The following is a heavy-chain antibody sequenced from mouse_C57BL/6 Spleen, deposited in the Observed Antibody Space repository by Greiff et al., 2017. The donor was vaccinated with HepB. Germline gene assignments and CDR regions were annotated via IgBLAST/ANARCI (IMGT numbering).Heavy chain of an antibody. J-gene: IGHJ1*03. Sequence: QVQLQQPGAELVKPGASVKMSCKASGYTFTSYWITWVKQRPGQGLEWIGDIYPGSGSTNYNEKFKSKATLTVDTSSSTAYMQLSSLTSEDSAVYYCARGSYYYGSSYGVFFDVWGTGTTVTVSS. CDR3: ARGSYYYGSSYGVFFDV. V-gene: IGHV1-55*01. D-gene: IGHD1-1*01. CDR1: GYTFTSYW. CDR2: IYPGSGST.